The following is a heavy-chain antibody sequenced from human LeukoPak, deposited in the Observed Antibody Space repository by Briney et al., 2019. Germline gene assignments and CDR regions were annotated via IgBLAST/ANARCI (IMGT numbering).Heavy chain of an antibody. D-gene: IGHD1-1*01. CDR2: ISSSGSA. CDR1: GGSISSYY. V-gene: IGHV4-4*07. J-gene: IGHJ6*03. Sequence: PSETLSLTCTVSGGSISSYYWNWIRQPAGKGPEWIGRISSSGSANYNPSLRSRVTLSVDTSRNQLSLILNSVTAADTAVFYCATEPTRTPYYYMDVWGKGTTVIVSS. CDR3: ATEPTRTPYYYMDV.